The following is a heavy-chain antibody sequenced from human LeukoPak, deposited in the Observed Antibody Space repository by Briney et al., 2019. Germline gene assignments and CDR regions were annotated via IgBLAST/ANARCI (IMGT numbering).Heavy chain of an antibody. CDR2: IKQDGSEN. CDR1: GFTFSSYW. V-gene: IGHV3-7*02. Sequence: GGSLRLSCAASGFTFSSYWMSWVRQAPGKGLEWVANIKQDGSENYYVDSVKGRFTISRDNAENSLYLEMNSLRVEDTAVYYCAKTGGRGDPFDYWGQGTLVTVSS. D-gene: IGHD2-21*02. J-gene: IGHJ4*02. CDR3: AKTGGRGDPFDY.